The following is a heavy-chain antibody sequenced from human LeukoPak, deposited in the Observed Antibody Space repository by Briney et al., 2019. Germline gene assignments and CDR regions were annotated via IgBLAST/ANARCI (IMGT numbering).Heavy chain of an antibody. CDR1: GFTFSSYA. Sequence: QTGGSLRLSCAASGFTFSSYAMSWVRQAPGKGLEWVSAISGSGGSTYYADSVKGRFTISRDNSKNTLYLQMNSLRAEDTAVYYCANLNYYPYDYYYYGMDVWGQGTTVTVSS. CDR3: ANLNYYPYDYYYYGMDV. D-gene: IGHD3-22*01. CDR2: ISGSGGST. V-gene: IGHV3-23*01. J-gene: IGHJ6*02.